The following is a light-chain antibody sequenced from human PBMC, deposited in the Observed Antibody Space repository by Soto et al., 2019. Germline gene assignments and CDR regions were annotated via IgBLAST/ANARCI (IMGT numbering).Light chain of an antibody. CDR2: TAS. CDR1: QSISSW. J-gene: IGKJ4*02. V-gene: IGKV1-5*03. CDR3: QQLNSL. Sequence: DIQMTQSPSTLAASVGDRVTITCRASQSISSWMAWYQQKPGRAPKLLIYTASRLESGVPSRFSGSGSGTEFTLTISSLQPEDFATYYCQQLNSLFGGGTKVDIK.